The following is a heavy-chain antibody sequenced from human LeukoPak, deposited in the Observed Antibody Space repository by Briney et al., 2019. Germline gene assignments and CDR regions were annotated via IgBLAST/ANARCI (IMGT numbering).Heavy chain of an antibody. J-gene: IGHJ6*02. D-gene: IGHD3-16*01. V-gene: IGHV3-66*01. CDR3: ARDLAGAHSTGMDV. CDR1: GFTVSSSY. CDR2: IYSGGST. Sequence: GALRLSCAASGFTVSSSYMSWVRQAPGKGLEWVSVIYSGGSTYYADSVKGRFTISRDNSKNTLYLQMNSLRAEDTAVYYCARDLAGAHSTGMDVWGQGTTVTVSS.